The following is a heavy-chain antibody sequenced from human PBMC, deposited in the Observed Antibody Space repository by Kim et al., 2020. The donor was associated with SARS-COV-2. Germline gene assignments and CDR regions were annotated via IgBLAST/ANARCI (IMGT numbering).Heavy chain of an antibody. V-gene: IGHV3-23*01. CDR1: GFTFSSYA. CDR3: AKSYGSGSITNYYYRMD. D-gene: IGHD3-10*01. J-gene: IGHJ6*01. Sequence: GGSLRLSCAASGFTFSSYAMSWVRQAPGTGLEWVSAISGSGGSTYYADSVQGRFTIIRDNSNNTLYLQMHSSRAEATAVYYCAKSYGSGSITNYYYRMD. CDR2: ISGSGGST.